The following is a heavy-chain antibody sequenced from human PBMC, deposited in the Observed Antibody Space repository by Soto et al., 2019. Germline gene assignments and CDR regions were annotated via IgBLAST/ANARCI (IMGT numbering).Heavy chain of an antibody. D-gene: IGHD2-2*01. V-gene: IGHV1-69*01. CDR2: VIPLSGTA. J-gene: IGHJ6*01. CDR3: ARSQGSSTSLEIYYYYCYGMDV. Sequence: QVQLVQSGAEVTKPGSSVKVSCKASGGTFSSYAISWVRQAPGQGLEWMGGVIPLSGTARYAQKFQGRVTSTADESTSTAYMELSSLTSEDAAVYYCARSQGSSTSLEIYYYYCYGMDVWGQGTRVTVSS. CDR1: GGTFSSYA.